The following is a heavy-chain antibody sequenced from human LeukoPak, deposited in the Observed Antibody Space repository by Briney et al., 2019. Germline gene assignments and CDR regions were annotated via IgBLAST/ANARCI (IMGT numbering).Heavy chain of an antibody. CDR3: AKYLTARGPPYALDV. CDR2: ITVSGGTT. Sequence: GGSLRLSCEASEFTFSSYAMQWVRQAPGKGLEWVSGITVSGGTTYYTNYVKGRFTISRDNSKNTLYLQMNSLRAEDTAVYFCAKYLTARGPPYALDVWGQGTTVTVSS. J-gene: IGHJ6*02. D-gene: IGHD1-14*01. V-gene: IGHV3-23*01. CDR1: EFTFSSYA.